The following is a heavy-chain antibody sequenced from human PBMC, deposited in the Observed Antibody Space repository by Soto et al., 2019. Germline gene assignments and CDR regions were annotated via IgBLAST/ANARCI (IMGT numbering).Heavy chain of an antibody. J-gene: IGHJ5*02. CDR2: IYYSGST. D-gene: IGHD3-10*01. CDR1: GGSISSYY. CDR3: ARGKGLLWFGDLPWFDP. V-gene: IGHV4-59*01. Sequence: SETLSLTCTVSGGSISSYYWSWIRQPPGKGLEWIGYIYYSGSTNYNPSLKSRVTISVDTSKNQFSLKLSSVTAADTAVYYCARGKGLLWFGDLPWFDPWGQGTLVTAPQ.